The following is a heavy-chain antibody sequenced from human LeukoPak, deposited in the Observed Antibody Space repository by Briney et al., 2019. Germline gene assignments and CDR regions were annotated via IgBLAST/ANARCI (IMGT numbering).Heavy chain of an antibody. D-gene: IGHD5-18*01. CDR1: GGSISSYY. V-gene: IGHV4-59*12. CDR3: ARGFRRYSYGVDY. Sequence: TSETLSLTCTVSGGSISSYYWSWIRQPPGKGLEWIGYIYYSGSTNYNPSLKSRVTISVDTSKNQFSLKLSSVTAADTAVYYCARGFRRYSYGVDYWGQGTLVTVSS. J-gene: IGHJ4*02. CDR2: IYYSGST.